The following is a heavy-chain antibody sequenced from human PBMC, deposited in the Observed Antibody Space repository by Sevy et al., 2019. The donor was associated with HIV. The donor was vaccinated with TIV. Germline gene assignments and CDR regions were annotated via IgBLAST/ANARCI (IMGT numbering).Heavy chain of an antibody. Sequence: ATVKVSCKASGYTFTTYAITWVRQAPREGLERMGWISVNNGNRNYPQKVQDRVTMTTDTSTNTAYMELRSLRSDDTAMYYCARVVMSSSWPCFDYWGQGTLVTVSS. CDR2: ISVNNGNR. CDR3: ARVVMSSSWPCFDY. CDR1: GYTFTTYA. J-gene: IGHJ4*02. D-gene: IGHD6-13*01. V-gene: IGHV1-18*01.